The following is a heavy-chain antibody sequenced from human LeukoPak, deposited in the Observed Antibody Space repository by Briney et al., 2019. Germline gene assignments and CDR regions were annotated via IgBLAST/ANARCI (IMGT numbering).Heavy chain of an antibody. CDR1: GGSFSDYY. Sequence: SETLSLTCAVYGGSFSDYYWSWIRQPPGKGLEWIGEINHSGNTNYNPSLKSRVTISVDTSKNQFSLKLSSVTAADTAVYYCARRRSYSSGYYYWGRGTLVTVSS. D-gene: IGHD3-22*01. CDR2: INHSGNT. V-gene: IGHV4-34*01. CDR3: ARRRSYSSGYYY. J-gene: IGHJ4*02.